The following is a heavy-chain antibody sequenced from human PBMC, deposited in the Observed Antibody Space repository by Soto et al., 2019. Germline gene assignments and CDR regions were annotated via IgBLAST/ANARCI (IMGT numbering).Heavy chain of an antibody. D-gene: IGHD2-15*01. Sequence: QVQLQQWGAGLLKPSETLSLTCAVYGGSFSGYYWSWIRQPPGKGLEWIGEINHSGSTNYNPSLKSRVTISVDTSKNQFSLKLSSVTAADTAVYYCARVRGICSGGSCYFPAWGQGTLVTVSS. V-gene: IGHV4-34*01. CDR3: ARVRGICSGGSCYFPA. CDR1: GGSFSGYY. J-gene: IGHJ5*02. CDR2: INHSGST.